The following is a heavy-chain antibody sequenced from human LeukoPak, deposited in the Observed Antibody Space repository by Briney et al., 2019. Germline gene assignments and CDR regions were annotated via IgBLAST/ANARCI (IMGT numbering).Heavy chain of an antibody. V-gene: IGHV3-33*06. CDR1: GFTFSSYA. CDR3: EKEGDSSYFDY. CDR2: IWYDGSSK. D-gene: IGHD6-19*01. J-gene: IGHJ4*02. Sequence: GGSLRLSCAASGFTFSSYAMHWVRQAPGKGLEWVAVIWYDGSSKYYADSVKGRFTISRDNSKNTLYLQMNSLRAEDTAVYYCEKEGDSSYFDYWGQGPLVTVSS.